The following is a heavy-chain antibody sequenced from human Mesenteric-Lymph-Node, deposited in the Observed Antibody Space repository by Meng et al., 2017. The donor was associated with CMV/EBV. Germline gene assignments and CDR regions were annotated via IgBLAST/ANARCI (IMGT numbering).Heavy chain of an antibody. D-gene: IGHD2-8*01. Sequence: SETLSLTCTVSGGSISSYYWSWIRQPPGKGLEWIGYIYYSGSTNYNPSLKSRVTISVDTSKNQFSLKLSSVTAADTAVYYCAAGIMVYASKGDYYYYGMDVWGQGTTVTVSS. V-gene: IGHV4-59*01. CDR1: GGSISSYY. CDR2: IYYSGST. J-gene: IGHJ6*02. CDR3: AAGIMVYASKGDYYYYGMDV.